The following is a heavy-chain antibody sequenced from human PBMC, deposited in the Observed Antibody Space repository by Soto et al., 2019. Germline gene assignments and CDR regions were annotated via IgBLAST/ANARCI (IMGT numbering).Heavy chain of an antibody. CDR3: ARPYCRSTRCYLYYYGMDV. CDR2: ISSDGSHQ. D-gene: IGHD2-2*01. J-gene: IGHJ6*02. Sequence: QVQVVESGGGVVQPGTSLRLSCAASGFTFSVSAIHWVRQAPDKGLEWVAVISSDGSHQYYADSVRGRFTISRDNPKNTLYLQMNSLRAEDTAVYYCARPYCRSTRCYLYYYGMDVWGPGTTVTVSS. CDR1: GFTFSVSA. V-gene: IGHV3-30-3*01.